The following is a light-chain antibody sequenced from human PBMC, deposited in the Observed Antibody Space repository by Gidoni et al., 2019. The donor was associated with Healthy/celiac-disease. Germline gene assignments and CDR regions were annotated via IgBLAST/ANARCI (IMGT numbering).Light chain of an antibody. V-gene: IGLV2-14*03. CDR2: DVN. CDR3: SSYTSSSTV. J-gene: IGLJ2*01. CDR1: SSDVGGYNY. Sequence: QHALTQPASVSGSPGQSITISCTGTSSDVGGYNYVSWSQQHPGKDPKLMIYDVNNRPSGVSNRFSGSKSCNTSSLTISGLQAEDEADYYCSSYTSSSTVFGGGTKLTVL.